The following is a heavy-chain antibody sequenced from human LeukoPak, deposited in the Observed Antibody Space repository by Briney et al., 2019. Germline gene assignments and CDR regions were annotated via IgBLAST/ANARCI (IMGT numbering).Heavy chain of an antibody. V-gene: IGHV5-51*01. CDR1: GSRFTSYW. J-gene: IGHJ5*02. CDR2: IYPGDSDT. CDR3: ARQGGFGEFDP. D-gene: IGHD3-10*01. Sequence: KPGESLQISCQGSGSRFTSYWIGWVRQLPGKGLEWMGIIYPGDSDTRYSPSFQGQVTISADKSISAAYLQWSSLKASDTAMYYCARQGGFGEFDPWGQGTLVTVSS.